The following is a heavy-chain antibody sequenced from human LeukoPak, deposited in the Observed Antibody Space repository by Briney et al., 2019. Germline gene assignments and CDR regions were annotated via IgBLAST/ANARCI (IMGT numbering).Heavy chain of an antibody. Sequence: TSETLSLTCAVSGGSISSGGYSWSWIRQPPGKGLEWIGYIYHSGSTYYNPSLKSRVSISVDRSKNQVSLKVFSVTAADTAIYYCVRHLSGTTVAHYFDFWGQGTLVPVSS. D-gene: IGHD1-1*01. CDR3: VRHLSGTTVAHYFDF. V-gene: IGHV4-30-2*01. CDR2: IYHSGST. J-gene: IGHJ4*02. CDR1: GGSISSGGYS.